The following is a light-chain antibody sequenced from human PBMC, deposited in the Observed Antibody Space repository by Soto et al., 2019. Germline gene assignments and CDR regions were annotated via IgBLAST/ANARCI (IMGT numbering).Light chain of an antibody. CDR1: RSSIGSNT. J-gene: IGLJ1*01. V-gene: IGLV1-44*01. CDR3: AAWDASLGGFYV. CDR2: SNN. Sequence: QSALTQPPSVSGTPGQRVTISCSGSRSSIGSNTVNWYQHLPGSAPKLLIYSNNHRPSGVPDRFSASKAGASASLAISGLQSEDEGDYYCAAWDASLGGFYVFGSGTKVTV.